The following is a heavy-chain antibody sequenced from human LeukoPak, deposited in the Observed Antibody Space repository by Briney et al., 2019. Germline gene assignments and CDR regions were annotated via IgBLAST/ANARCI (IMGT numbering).Heavy chain of an antibody. CDR2: IYHSEST. D-gene: IGHD5-18*01. Sequence: SETLSLTCGVSGGSISSGNWWSWVRQPPGKGLEWIGEIYHSESTNYNPSLKSRLTISVDKSNNQFSLKLSSVTAADTAVYYCARSPNTAIYFDYWGQGTLVTVSS. CDR1: GGSISSGNW. CDR3: ARSPNTAIYFDY. V-gene: IGHV4-4*02. J-gene: IGHJ4*02.